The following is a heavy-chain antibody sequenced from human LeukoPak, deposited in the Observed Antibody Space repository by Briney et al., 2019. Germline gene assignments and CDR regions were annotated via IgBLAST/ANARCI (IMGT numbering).Heavy chain of an antibody. V-gene: IGHV4-59*08. D-gene: IGHD3-16*01. J-gene: IGHJ3*02. CDR3: ARHGDFGDTGAFDI. CDR2: TFYSGNT. Sequence: SETLSVTCTVSGGSISDSFWSWIRQPPGKGLEWIGYTFYSGNTNYSPSLNSRVTISPDTSKNQSSLKMSSVTAADTAVYYCARHGDFGDTGAFDIWGHRTLVTVSS. CDR1: GGSISDSF.